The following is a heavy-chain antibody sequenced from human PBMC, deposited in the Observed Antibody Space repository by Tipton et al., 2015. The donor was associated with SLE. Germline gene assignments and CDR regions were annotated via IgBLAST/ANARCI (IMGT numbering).Heavy chain of an antibody. CDR1: GGSFSGYY. CDR2: INHSGST. J-gene: IGHJ3*02. Sequence: TLSLTCAVYGGSFSGYYWSWIRQPPGKGLEWIGEINHSGSTNYNPSLKSRVTISVDTSKNQFSLKLSSVTAADTAVYYCARVMNKPRAFDIWGQGTMVTVSS. D-gene: IGHD2-8*01. CDR3: ARVMNKPRAFDI. V-gene: IGHV4-34*01.